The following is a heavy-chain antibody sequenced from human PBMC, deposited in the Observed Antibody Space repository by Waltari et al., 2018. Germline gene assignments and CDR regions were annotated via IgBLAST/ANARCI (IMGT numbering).Heavy chain of an antibody. CDR3: AGVAPIVPYYGLNV. D-gene: IGHD6-6*01. V-gene: IGHV4-34*01. Sequence: QVQLPQWGAGLLRPSATLSLTCAVYGGSFSVSYWSRIRQPPGKGLEWIGEVNYYGRTNYNPSLKSRVTISVDRSKKQFSLKVTSVTAADTALYFCAGVAPIVPYYGLNVWGQGTTVAVSS. J-gene: IGHJ6*02. CDR2: VNYYGRT. CDR1: GGSFSVSY.